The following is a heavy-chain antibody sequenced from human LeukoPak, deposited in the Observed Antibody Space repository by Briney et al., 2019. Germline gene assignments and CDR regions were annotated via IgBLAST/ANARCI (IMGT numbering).Heavy chain of an antibody. CDR2: ISGDGGTT. V-gene: IGHV3-43*02. CDR3: ARSLPDYFDY. J-gene: IGHJ4*02. CDR1: GFTFDDYA. Sequence: PGGSLRLSCAASGFTFDDYAMHWVRQAAGKGLEWVSLISGDGGTTYSADSVKGRFTISRDNSKNSLYLQMNSLRTEDTALYYCARSLPDYFDYWGQGTLVTVSS.